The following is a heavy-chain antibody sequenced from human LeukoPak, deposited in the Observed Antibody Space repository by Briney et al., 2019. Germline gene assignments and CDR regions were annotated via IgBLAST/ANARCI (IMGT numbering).Heavy chain of an antibody. CDR3: AKSLTRYYFDY. Sequence: GGSLRLSCAASGFTLSTYSMNWVRQVPGKGLEWVSYISSTSSTTYYADSVKGRFTISRDNSKNTLYLQMNSLRAEDTAVYYCAKSLTRYYFDYWGQGTLATVSS. CDR1: GFTLSTYS. J-gene: IGHJ4*02. V-gene: IGHV3-48*01. D-gene: IGHD2-15*01. CDR2: ISSTSSTT.